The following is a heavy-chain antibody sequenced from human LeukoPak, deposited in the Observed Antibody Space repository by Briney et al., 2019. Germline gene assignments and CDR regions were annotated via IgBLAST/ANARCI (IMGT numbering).Heavy chain of an antibody. Sequence: PGGSLRLSCAASGFTFSSYWMHWVRQAPGKGLVWVSRINSDGSSTSSADSVKGRFTISRDNAKNTLYLQMNSLRAEDTAVYYCARYRGGNYYYYYMDVWGKGTTVTVSS. CDR3: ARYRGGNYYYYYMDV. J-gene: IGHJ6*03. D-gene: IGHD5-12*01. V-gene: IGHV3-74*01. CDR2: INSDGSST. CDR1: GFTFSSYW.